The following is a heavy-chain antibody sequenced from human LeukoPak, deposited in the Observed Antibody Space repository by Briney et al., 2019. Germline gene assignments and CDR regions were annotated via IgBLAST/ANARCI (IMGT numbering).Heavy chain of an antibody. V-gene: IGHV3-48*04. D-gene: IGHD3-16*01. CDR3: AKWTTFILAFDY. CDR1: GFTFSSSA. Sequence: GGSLRLSCAASGFTFSSSAMSWVRQAPGKGLEWVSYISSGSGTIYYADSVKGRFTISRDNTKNSLYLQMNSLRAEDTAVYYCAKWTTFILAFDYWGQGTLVTVSS. CDR2: ISSGSGTI. J-gene: IGHJ4*02.